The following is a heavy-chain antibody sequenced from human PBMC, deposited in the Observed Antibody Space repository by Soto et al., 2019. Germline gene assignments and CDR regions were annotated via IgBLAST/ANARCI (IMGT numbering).Heavy chain of an antibody. CDR1: GGSISSSSYY. J-gene: IGHJ4*02. CDR3: ARVDDFWSGYAHVYFDY. D-gene: IGHD3-3*01. CDR2: IYYSGST. V-gene: IGHV4-39*01. Sequence: QLQLQESGPGLVKPSETLSLTCTVSGGSISSSSYYWGWIRQPPGKGLEWIGSIYYSGSTYYNPSLKSRVTISVDTSKNQFSLKLSSVTAADTAVYDCARVDDFWSGYAHVYFDYWGQGTLVTVSS.